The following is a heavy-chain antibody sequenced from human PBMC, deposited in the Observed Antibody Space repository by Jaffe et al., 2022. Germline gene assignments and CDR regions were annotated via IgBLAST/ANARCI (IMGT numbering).Heavy chain of an antibody. CDR2: IRSKAYGGTT. D-gene: IGHD3-10*01. J-gene: IGHJ4*02. CDR3: TRDLVVRGVIGY. CDR1: GFTFGDYA. V-gene: IGHV3-49*04. Sequence: EVQLVESGGGLVQPGRSLRLSCTASGFTFGDYAMSWVRQAPGKGLEWVGFIRSKAYGGTTEYAASVKGRFTISRDDSKSIAYLQMNSLKTEDTAVYYCTRDLVVRGVIGYWGQGTLVTVSS.